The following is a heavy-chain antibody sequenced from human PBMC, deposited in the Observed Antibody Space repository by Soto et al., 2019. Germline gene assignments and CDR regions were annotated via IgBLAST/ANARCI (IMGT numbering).Heavy chain of an antibody. D-gene: IGHD3-10*01. Sequence: EVQLVESGGGLVKPGGSLRLSCRASGFSFSSYTMSWVRQAPGKGLEWVSSISRTSEDIYYADSLKGRCDISRDNARNLGCLEGDSLRVEDGAAYSCAGVGRASGGGGIPDWWGQGTLVTVSS. CDR2: ISRTSEDI. J-gene: IGHJ4*02. CDR1: GFSFSSYT. V-gene: IGHV3-21*06. CDR3: AGVGRASGGGGIPDW.